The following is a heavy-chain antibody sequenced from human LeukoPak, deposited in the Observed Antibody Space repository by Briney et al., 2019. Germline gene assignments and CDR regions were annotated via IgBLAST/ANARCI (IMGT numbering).Heavy chain of an antibody. CDR3: ARDMSSGGFSDAFDI. CDR2: ISSSSSTI. V-gene: IGHV3-48*04. Sequence: GGSLRLSCAASGFTFSSYSMNWVRQAPGKGLEWVSYISSSSSTIYYADSVKGRFTISRDNAKNSLYLQMNSLRAEDTAVYYCARDMSSGGFSDAFDIWGQGTMVTVSS. J-gene: IGHJ3*02. CDR1: GFTFSSYS. D-gene: IGHD3-10*02.